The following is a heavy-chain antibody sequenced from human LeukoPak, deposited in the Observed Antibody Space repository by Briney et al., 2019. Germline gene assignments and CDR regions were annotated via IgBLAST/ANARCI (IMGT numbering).Heavy chain of an antibody. D-gene: IGHD3-22*01. CDR1: GFTFSAYC. J-gene: IGHJ4*02. CDR3: ARAPSSDYDY. CDR2: ISGTSGTI. V-gene: IGHV3-48*04. Sequence: PGGSLRLSCAASGFTFSAYCMNWVRQAPGKGLEWISYISGTSGTIYYADSLKGRFTISRDNAKNSLYLQMNSLRAEDTAVYYCARAPSSDYDYWGQGTLVTVSS.